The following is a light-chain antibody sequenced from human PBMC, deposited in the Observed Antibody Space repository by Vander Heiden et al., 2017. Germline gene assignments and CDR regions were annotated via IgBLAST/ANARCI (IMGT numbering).Light chain of an antibody. J-gene: IGLJ3*02. V-gene: IGLV1-40*01. CDR1: SSNIGAGYD. CDR2: GNS. CDR3: QSSDSSLSGSV. Sequence: QSVLTQPPSVSGAPGQRVTISCTGSSSNIGAGYDVNWYQQLPGTAPKLLLYGNSNRPSGVPDRFSGSKSGASASLAITGLQAEDEADYYCQSSDSSLSGSVFGGGTKLTGL.